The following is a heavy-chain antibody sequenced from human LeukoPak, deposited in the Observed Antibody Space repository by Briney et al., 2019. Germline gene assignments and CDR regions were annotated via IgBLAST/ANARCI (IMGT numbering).Heavy chain of an antibody. Sequence: GGSLRLSCAASGFTFSSYWMSWVRQTPGKRLEWVANINQDATEKYYVDSVKGRFTISRDNAKNSLYLQMNSLRVEDTAVYYCARCTTGRTFGSLREIKRSREIDYWGQGTLVTVSS. V-gene: IGHV3-7*01. J-gene: IGHJ4*02. CDR2: INQDATEK. CDR1: GFTFSSYW. CDR3: ARCTTGRTFGSLREIKRSREIDY. D-gene: IGHD1-1*01.